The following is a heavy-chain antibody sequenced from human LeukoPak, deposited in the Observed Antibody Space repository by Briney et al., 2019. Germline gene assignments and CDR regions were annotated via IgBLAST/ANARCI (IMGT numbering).Heavy chain of an antibody. CDR1: GGSISSGSYY. D-gene: IGHD3-22*01. CDR2: IYTSGST. J-gene: IGHJ3*02. CDR3: ARAYYDSSGYYGEELHAFDI. V-gene: IGHV4-61*02. Sequence: SETPSLTCTVSGGSISSGSYYWSWIRQPAGKGLEWIGRIYTSGSTNYNPSLKSRVTISVDTSKNQFSLKLSSVTAADTAVYYCARAYYDSSGYYGEELHAFDIWGQGTMVTVSS.